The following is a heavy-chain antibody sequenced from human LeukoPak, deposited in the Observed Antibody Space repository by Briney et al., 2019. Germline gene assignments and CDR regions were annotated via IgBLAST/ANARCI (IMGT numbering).Heavy chain of an antibody. Sequence: ASVKVSCKASGYTFTSYIISWVRQAPGQGLEWMGWINAYNGNTDYAQRVQGRVTMTTDTYTSTDYMELRSLRSDDTAVYYCARDRHIAAAVYYYYMDVWGKGTPVTVSS. V-gene: IGHV1-18*01. CDR1: GYTFTSYI. J-gene: IGHJ6*03. D-gene: IGHD6-13*01. CDR2: INAYNGNT. CDR3: ARDRHIAAAVYYYYMDV.